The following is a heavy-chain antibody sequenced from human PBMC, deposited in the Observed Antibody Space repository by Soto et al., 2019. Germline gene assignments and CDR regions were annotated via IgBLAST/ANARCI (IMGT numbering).Heavy chain of an antibody. J-gene: IGHJ4*02. CDR2: ISYDGSNK. D-gene: IGHD3-10*01. CDR3: GNRIFWLGELVTTEMADHQGVDA. Sequence: PVGALRLSWAASGCIFSSYGMHWGRQAPGKGLEWVAVISYDGSNKYYADSVKGRFTISRDNSKNTLYLQMNSLRAEDTAVYYGGNRIFWLGELVTTEMADHQGVDAWGQGPLGNVS. CDR1: GCIFSSYG. V-gene: IGHV3-30*18.